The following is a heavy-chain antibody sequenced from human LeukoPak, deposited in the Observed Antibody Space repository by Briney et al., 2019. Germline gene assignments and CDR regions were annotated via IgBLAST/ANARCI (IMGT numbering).Heavy chain of an antibody. J-gene: IGHJ4*02. CDR1: GYTFTSYD. Sequence: ASVKVSCKASGYTFTSYDINWVRQATGQGLEWMGWMNPNSDNTGYARKFQGRVTITRNISISTAYMELSSLRSEDTAVYYCARVYDSSGHYPIDYWGQGTLVTVSS. CDR3: ARVYDSSGHYPIDY. D-gene: IGHD3-22*01. CDR2: MNPNSDNT. V-gene: IGHV1-8*01.